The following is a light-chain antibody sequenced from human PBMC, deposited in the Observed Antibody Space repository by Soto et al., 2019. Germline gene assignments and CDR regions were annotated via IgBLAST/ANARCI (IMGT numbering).Light chain of an antibody. J-gene: IGLJ1*01. V-gene: IGLV1-40*01. Sequence: QSVLTQPPSVSGAPGQRVTISCTGSSSNIGAGYDVHWYQQIPGTAPKLMIYDVSNRPSGVPDRFSGSRSGNTASLTISGLQAEDEGDYYCSVYTRTSTYVFGTGTKLTVL. CDR2: DVS. CDR1: SSNIGAGYD. CDR3: SVYTRTSTYV.